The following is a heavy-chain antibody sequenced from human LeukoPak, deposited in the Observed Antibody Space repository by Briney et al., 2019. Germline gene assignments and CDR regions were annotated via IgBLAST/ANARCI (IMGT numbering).Heavy chain of an antibody. CDR3: ATRNYLPDY. Sequence: PGGSLRLSCAASGITFRTYAMTWVRQAPGKGLDWVSVISSSGTDTYYSDSVKGRFTISRDDSTHMVYLQMNSLRAEDTAVYYCATRNYLPDYWGQGTLVTVSS. D-gene: IGHD4-11*01. CDR2: ISSSGTDT. J-gene: IGHJ4*02. CDR1: GITFRTYA. V-gene: IGHV3-23*01.